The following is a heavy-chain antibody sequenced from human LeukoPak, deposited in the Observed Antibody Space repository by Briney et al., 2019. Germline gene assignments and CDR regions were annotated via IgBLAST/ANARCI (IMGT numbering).Heavy chain of an antibody. CDR2: ISSRSSYI. D-gene: IGHD6-13*01. V-gene: IGHV3-21*01. CDR1: GFTFSSYS. CDR3: ASGGPSKGVPYSSSWYFGGDY. J-gene: IGHJ4*02. Sequence: NSGGSLRLSCAASGFTFSSYSMNWVRQAPGKGLEWVSSISSRSSYIYYADSVKGRFTISRDNAKNSLYLQMNSLRAEDTAVYYCASGGPSKGVPYSSSWYFGGDYWGQGTLVTVSS.